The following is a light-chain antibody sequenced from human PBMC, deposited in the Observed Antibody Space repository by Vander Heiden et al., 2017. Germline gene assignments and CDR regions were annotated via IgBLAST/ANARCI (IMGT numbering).Light chain of an antibody. V-gene: IGKV3-11*01. CDR1: QSVSSY. Sequence: EIVLTQSPATLSLSPGERATLSCRASQSVSSYLAWYQQKPGQAPRLLIYDASNRATGSPARFSGSGSGKDFTITISSLEPEECAVYYCQQRSNGPSSMYTFGQGTKLEIK. J-gene: IGKJ2*01. CDR3: QQRSNGPSSMYT. CDR2: DAS.